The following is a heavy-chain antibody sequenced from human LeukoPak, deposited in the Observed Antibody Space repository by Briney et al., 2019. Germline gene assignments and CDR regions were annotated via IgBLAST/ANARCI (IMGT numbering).Heavy chain of an antibody. CDR3: ARGRDGYNSDP. J-gene: IGHJ5*02. CDR1: GGTFSSYA. CDR2: IIPIFGIA. Sequence: ASVKVSCKASGGTFSSYAISWVRQAPGQGLEWVGRIIPIFGIANYAQKFQGRVTITADKSTSTAYMELSSLRSEDTAVYYCARGRDGYNSDPWGQGTLVTVSS. V-gene: IGHV1-69*04. D-gene: IGHD5-24*01.